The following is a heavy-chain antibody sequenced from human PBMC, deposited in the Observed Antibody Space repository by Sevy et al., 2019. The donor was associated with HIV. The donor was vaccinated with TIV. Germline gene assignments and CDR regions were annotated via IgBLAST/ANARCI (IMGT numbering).Heavy chain of an antibody. CDR1: GYTFTGYY. CDR3: ARVLELRFFWFDP. CDR2: INPNSGGT. D-gene: IGHD1-7*01. J-gene: IGHJ5*02. V-gene: IGHV1-2*02. Sequence: ASVKVSCKASGYTFTGYYMHWVRQAPGQGLEWMGWINPNSGGTNYAQKFQGRVTMTRDTSNSTAYMELSRLRSDDTAVYYCARVLELRFFWFDPWGQGTLVTVSS.